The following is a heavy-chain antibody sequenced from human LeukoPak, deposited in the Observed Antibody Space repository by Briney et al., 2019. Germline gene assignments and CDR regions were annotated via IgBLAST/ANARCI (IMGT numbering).Heavy chain of an antibody. CDR2: IYSGGSI. V-gene: IGHV3-66*01. CDR3: ARDFGQSSSAYYYYGMDV. J-gene: IGHJ6*02. CDR1: GFTVSSNY. D-gene: IGHD6-6*01. Sequence: PGGSLRLSCAASGFTVSSNYMSWVRQAPGKGLEWVSVIYSGGSIYYADSVKGRFTISRDNTKNSLYLQMNSLRAEDTAVYYCARDFGQSSSAYYYYGMDVWGQGTTVTVSS.